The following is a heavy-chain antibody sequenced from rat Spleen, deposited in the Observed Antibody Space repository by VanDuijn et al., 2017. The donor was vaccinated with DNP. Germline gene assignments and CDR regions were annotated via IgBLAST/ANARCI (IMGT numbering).Heavy chain of an antibody. V-gene: IGHV5-27*01. CDR3: TTDFERGY. CDR2: IGYDGSRT. CDR1: GFTFNKYG. Sequence: EVQLVESGGGLVQPGRSLKLSCAASGFTFNKYGMAWVRQAPTKGLEWVAYIGYDGSRTYYRDSVKGRFTISRDNAKSTLYLQMDSLRSEDTATYYCTTDFERGYWGQGVMVTVSS. D-gene: IGHD1-11*01. J-gene: IGHJ2*01.